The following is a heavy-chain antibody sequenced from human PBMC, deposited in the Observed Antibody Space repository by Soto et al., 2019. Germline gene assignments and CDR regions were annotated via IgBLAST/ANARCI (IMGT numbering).Heavy chain of an antibody. CDR2: INPDGTLK. CDR3: ARWESGDWYLGI. Sequence: EVQLVESGGGLVQPGGSLRLSCAASGFALSGDWMTWVRQAPGKGLEWVASINPDGTLKYYVDSVKGRFTISRDNADNSLFLQMISLRVEDTAVYYCARWESGDWYLGIWGQGTLVTVSS. D-gene: IGHD2-21*02. CDR1: GFALSGDW. J-gene: IGHJ4*02. V-gene: IGHV3-7*03.